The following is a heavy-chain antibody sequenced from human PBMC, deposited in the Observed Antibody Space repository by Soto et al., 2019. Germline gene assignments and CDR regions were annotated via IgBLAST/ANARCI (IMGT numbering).Heavy chain of an antibody. CDR1: GFTFSSYA. Sequence: PGGSLRLSCAASGFTFSSYAMHWVRQAPGKGLEWVAVISYDGSNKYYADSVKGRFTISRDNSKNTLYLQMNSLRAEDTAVYYCARATVRYFGDYFDYWGQGTLVTVSS. CDR3: ARATVRYFGDYFDY. V-gene: IGHV3-30-3*01. J-gene: IGHJ4*02. D-gene: IGHD3-16*01. CDR2: ISYDGSNK.